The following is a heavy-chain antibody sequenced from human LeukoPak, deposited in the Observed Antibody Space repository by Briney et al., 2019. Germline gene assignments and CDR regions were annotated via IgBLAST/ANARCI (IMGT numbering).Heavy chain of an antibody. Sequence: GESLKISCKGSGYSFTSYWIGWVRQMPGKGLEWMGIIYPGDSDTRYSPSFQGQVTISADKSISTAYLQWSSLKASDTAMYYCARTYYYGSGSYNWFDPWGQGTLVTVSS. CDR1: GYSFTSYW. CDR3: ARTYYYGSGSYNWFDP. D-gene: IGHD3-10*01. CDR2: IYPGDSDT. J-gene: IGHJ5*02. V-gene: IGHV5-51*01.